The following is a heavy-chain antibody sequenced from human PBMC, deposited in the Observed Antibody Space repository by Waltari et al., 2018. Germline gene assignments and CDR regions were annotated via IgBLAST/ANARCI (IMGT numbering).Heavy chain of an antibody. CDR3: AKMAGTWQLAENWFDP. CDR1: GITFSKAW. J-gene: IGHJ5*02. D-gene: IGHD6-6*01. CDR2: IKSKADGETT. Sequence: EAQLVESGGGLVKPGGSLRLSCGASGITFSKAWMNWVRQAPGKGVEWVGRIKSKADGETTDYAAPVKGRFTISRDDSENMAYLQMNSLKTEDTAVYYCAKMAGTWQLAENWFDPWGQGTLVTVSS. V-gene: IGHV3-15*01.